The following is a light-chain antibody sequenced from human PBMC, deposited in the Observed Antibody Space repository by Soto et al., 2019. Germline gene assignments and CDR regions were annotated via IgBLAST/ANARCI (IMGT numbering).Light chain of an antibody. CDR1: QSVSGKY. J-gene: IGKJ1*01. CDR2: GAS. CDR3: QQYGTSPPWT. V-gene: IGKV3-20*01. Sequence: EIVFTQSPGSLSLSPGERATLSCRASQSVSGKYLAWYQQKRGRAPRLLIYGASSRANGIPDRFRGSGSGTDFTLTISRLEPEDFAVYYCQQYGTSPPWTFGQGTKVDIK.